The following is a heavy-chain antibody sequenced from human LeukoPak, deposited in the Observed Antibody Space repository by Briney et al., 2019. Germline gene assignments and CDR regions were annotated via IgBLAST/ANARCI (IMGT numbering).Heavy chain of an antibody. CDR3: ARDPPHRFTMIEKDS. CDR2: ISSSGTAM. J-gene: IGHJ4*02. CDR1: GSTFSSYE. D-gene: IGHD3-22*01. Sequence: GGSLRLSCAASGSTFSSYEMNWVRQAPGKGLEWVSYISSSGTAMYYADSVKGRFTISRDDAKNSLYLQMNSLRAEDTAVYYCARDPPHRFTMIEKDSWGQGTLVTASS. V-gene: IGHV3-48*03.